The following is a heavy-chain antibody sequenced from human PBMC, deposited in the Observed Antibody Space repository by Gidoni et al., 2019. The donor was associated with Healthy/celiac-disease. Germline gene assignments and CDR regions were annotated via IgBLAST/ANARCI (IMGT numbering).Heavy chain of an antibody. V-gene: IGHV1-46*01. CDR2: INPSGGST. J-gene: IGHJ6*02. CDR1: GYTFTSYY. D-gene: IGHD2-15*01. Sequence: QVQLVQSGAEVKKPGASVKVSCKASGYTFTSYYMHWVRQAPGQGLEWMGIINPSGGSTSYAQKFQGRVTMTRDTSTSTVYMELSSLRSEDTAVYYCARESATRYCSGGSCYSYGMDVWGQGTTVTVSS. CDR3: ARESATRYCSGGSCYSYGMDV.